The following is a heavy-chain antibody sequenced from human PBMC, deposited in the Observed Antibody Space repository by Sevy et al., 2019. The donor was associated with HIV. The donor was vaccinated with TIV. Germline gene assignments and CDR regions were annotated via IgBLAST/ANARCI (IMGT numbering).Heavy chain of an antibody. V-gene: IGHV3-74*01. Sequence: GGSLRLSCAASGFTFSDYYMSWIRQAPGKGLEWVSRVDNDGSGTNYADSVKGRFTISRDNAKNTVYLQMNSLRAEDTAVYYCTRDMYGIDYWGQGTLVTVSS. D-gene: IGHD2-8*01. CDR2: VDNDGSGT. J-gene: IGHJ4*02. CDR1: GFTFSDYY. CDR3: TRDMYGIDY.